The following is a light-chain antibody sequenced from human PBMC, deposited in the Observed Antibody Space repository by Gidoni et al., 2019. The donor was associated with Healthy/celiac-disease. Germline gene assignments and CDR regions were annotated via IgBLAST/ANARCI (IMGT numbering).Light chain of an antibody. CDR1: QSILHSNGYNY. J-gene: IGKJ1*01. V-gene: IGKV2-28*01. Sequence: DIVMTQSPLSLPVTPGEPASISCRSSQSILHSNGYNYLDWYLQKPGQSPQLLIYLGSNRASGVPDRFSGSGSGTDVTLKISRVEAEDVGVYYCMQALQTPRTFGQGTKVEIK. CDR3: MQALQTPRT. CDR2: LGS.